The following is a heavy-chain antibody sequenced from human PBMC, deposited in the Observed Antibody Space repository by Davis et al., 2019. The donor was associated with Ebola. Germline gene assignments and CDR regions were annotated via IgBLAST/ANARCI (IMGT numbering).Heavy chain of an antibody. Sequence: GESLKISCAASGFTFSSYWMSWVRQAPGKGLEWVANIKQDGSEKYYVDSVKGRFTISRDNAKNSLYLQMNSLRAEDTAVYYCAKEGRFDIWGQGTMVTVSS. CDR3: AKEGRFDI. CDR1: GFTFSSYW. J-gene: IGHJ3*02. CDR2: IKQDGSEK. V-gene: IGHV3-7*03.